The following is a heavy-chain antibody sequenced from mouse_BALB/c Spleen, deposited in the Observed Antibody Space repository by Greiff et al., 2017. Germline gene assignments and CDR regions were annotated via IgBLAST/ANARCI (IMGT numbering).Heavy chain of an antibody. J-gene: IGHJ4*01. D-gene: IGHD1-1*01. CDR2: ISSGGST. V-gene: IGHV5-6-5*01. CDR3: ARGSLRDYAMDY. CDR1: GFTFSSYA. Sequence: EVMLVESGGGLVKPGGSLKLSCAASGFTFSSYAMSWVRQTPEKRLEWVASISSGGSTYYPDSVKGRFTISRDNARNILYLQMSSLRSEDTAMYYCARGSLRDYAMDYWGQGTSVTVSS.